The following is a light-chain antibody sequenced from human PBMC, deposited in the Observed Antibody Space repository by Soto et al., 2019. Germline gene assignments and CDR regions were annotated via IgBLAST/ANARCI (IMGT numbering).Light chain of an antibody. CDR2: GAS. CDR3: QQYNNWPFT. CDR1: QSVSSN. V-gene: IGKV3-15*01. Sequence: EIVMTQSPATLSVSPGERATLSCRASQSVSSNLAWYQQKPGQAPRLLIYGASTRATGIPARLSGRGSGTEFTLTISSLQSEDFAVYYCQQYNNWPFTFGPGTKVDIE. J-gene: IGKJ3*01.